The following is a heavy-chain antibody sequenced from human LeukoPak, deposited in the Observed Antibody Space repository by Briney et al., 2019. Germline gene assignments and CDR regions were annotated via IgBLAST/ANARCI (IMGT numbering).Heavy chain of an antibody. J-gene: IGHJ4*02. Sequence: GASVKVSCKASGYTFTGYYIHWVRQAPGQGLEWTGWINPNSGGTNYAQKFQGRVTMTRDTSISTAYMELSRLRSDDTAVYYCAREHSSGWYIHPHTLDYWGQGTLVTVSS. D-gene: IGHD6-19*01. V-gene: IGHV1-2*02. CDR1: GYTFTGYY. CDR2: INPNSGGT. CDR3: AREHSSGWYIHPHTLDY.